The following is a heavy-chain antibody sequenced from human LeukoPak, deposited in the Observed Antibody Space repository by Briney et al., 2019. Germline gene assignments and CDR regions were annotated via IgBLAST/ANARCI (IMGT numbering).Heavy chain of an antibody. Sequence: GESLKISCKGSGYSFTSYWIGWVRQMPGKGLEWMGIIYPGDSDTRYSPSFQGQVTISADNSISTAYLQWSSLKASDTAMYYCARPVCSGGSCYSVYFDYWGQGTLVTVSS. CDR3: ARPVCSGGSCYSVYFDY. J-gene: IGHJ4*02. CDR2: IYPGDSDT. CDR1: GYSFTSYW. V-gene: IGHV5-51*01. D-gene: IGHD2-15*01.